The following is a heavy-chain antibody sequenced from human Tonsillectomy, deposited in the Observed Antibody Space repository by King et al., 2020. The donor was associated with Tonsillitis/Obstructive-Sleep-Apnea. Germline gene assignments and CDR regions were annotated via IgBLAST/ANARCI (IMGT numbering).Heavy chain of an antibody. CDR2: ISYSGST. D-gene: IGHD3-10*01. CDR3: ARRRGSGVDY. V-gene: IGHV4-39*01. J-gene: IGHJ4*02. Sequence: QLQESGPGLVKPSETLSLTCTVSGGSISSSSYYWGWIRQPPGKGLEWIGSISYSGSTYYNPSLKSRVTISVDTSTNQFSLKLSSVTAADTAVYYCARRRGSGVDYWGQGTLVTVSS. CDR1: GGSISSSSYY.